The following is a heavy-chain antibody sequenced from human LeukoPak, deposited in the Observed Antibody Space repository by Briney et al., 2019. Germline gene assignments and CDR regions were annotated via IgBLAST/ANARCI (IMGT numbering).Heavy chain of an antibody. CDR2: LYLSRTT. J-gene: IGHJ4*02. V-gene: IGHV4-39*01. D-gene: IGHD5-12*01. CDR3: VRHDGRGGATMGSLDS. Sequence: SETLSLTCTVSGGSISGGSHHWGWFRQSPGKGLEWIGSLYLSRTTYYNPSLNSRDTISVDTSKNQFSLQLNSVTAADTAVYYCVRHDGRGGATMGSLDSWGQGSLVTVSS. CDR1: GGSISGGSHH.